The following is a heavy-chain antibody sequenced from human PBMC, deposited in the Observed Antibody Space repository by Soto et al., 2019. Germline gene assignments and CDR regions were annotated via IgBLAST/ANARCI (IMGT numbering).Heavy chain of an antibody. D-gene: IGHD2-2*01. CDR3: AKDRGDIVVVPAAGMDV. Sequence: PGGSLRLSCAASGFTFSSYGMHWVRQAPGKGLEWVAVISYDGSNKYYADSAKGRFTISRDNSKNTLYLQMNSLRAEDTAVYYCAKDRGDIVVVPAAGMDVWGQGTTVTVSS. CDR2: ISYDGSNK. V-gene: IGHV3-30*18. J-gene: IGHJ6*02. CDR1: GFTFSSYG.